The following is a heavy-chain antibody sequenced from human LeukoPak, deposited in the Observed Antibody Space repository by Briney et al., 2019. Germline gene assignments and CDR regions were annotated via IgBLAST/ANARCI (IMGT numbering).Heavy chain of an antibody. Sequence: SETLSLTCTVSGGSISSGDNYWGWIRQPPGKALEWIGYIYYSGSAYYNPSLKSRVTISVDTSKNQFSLNLYSVTAADTAVYYCARATHGDFQEYWGQGTLVTVSS. CDR3: ARATHGDFQEY. CDR1: GGSISSGDNY. V-gene: IGHV4-30-4*08. D-gene: IGHD3-10*01. J-gene: IGHJ4*02. CDR2: IYYSGSA.